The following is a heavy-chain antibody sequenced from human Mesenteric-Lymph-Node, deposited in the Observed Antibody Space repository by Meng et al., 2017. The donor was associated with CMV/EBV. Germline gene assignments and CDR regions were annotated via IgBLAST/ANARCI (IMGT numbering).Heavy chain of an antibody. J-gene: IGHJ4*02. V-gene: IGHV3-9*01. CDR3: AKNFSY. CDR1: GFTFDDYA. Sequence: SLKISCAASGFTFDDYAMHWVRQAPGKGLEWVSGISWNSGSIGYADSVKGRFTISRDNSKNTLYLQMNSLRAEDTAVYYCAKNFSYWGQGTLVTVSS. CDR2: ISWNSGSI.